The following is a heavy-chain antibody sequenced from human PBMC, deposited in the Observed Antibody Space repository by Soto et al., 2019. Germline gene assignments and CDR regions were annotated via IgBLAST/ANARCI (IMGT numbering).Heavy chain of an antibody. CDR2: IIPILGIA. CDR3: ARPSGTDYYGMDV. Sequence: QVQLVQSGAEVKKPGSSVKVSCKASGGTFSSYTISWVRQAPGQGLEWMGRIIPILGIANYAQKFQGRVTITADKSPSTAYMELSSLRSEDTAVYYCARPSGTDYYGMDVWGQGTTVTVSS. D-gene: IGHD1-1*01. J-gene: IGHJ6*02. CDR1: GGTFSSYT. V-gene: IGHV1-69*02.